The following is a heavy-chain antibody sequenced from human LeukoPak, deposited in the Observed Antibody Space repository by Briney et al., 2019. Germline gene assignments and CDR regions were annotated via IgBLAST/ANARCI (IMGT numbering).Heavy chain of an antibody. CDR3: TRSDFWSGYSYFDY. V-gene: IGHV3-23*01. Sequence: GGSLRLSCAASGFTFNNYAMSWVRQAPGKGLEWVSGISFNGGRTFYADSVKGRFTISRDNAKNTLYLQINSLRAEDTAVYYCTRSDFWSGYSYFDYWGQGTLVTVSS. J-gene: IGHJ4*02. D-gene: IGHD3-3*01. CDR2: ISFNGGRT. CDR1: GFTFNNYA.